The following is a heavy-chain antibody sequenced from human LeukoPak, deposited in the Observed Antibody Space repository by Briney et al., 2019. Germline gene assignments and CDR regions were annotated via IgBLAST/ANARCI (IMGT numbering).Heavy chain of an antibody. V-gene: IGHV4-39*07. CDR3: ARDRAAIGHFDD. Sequence: SETLSLTCTVSGGSISSSSYYWGWMRQPPGKGLEWIGSIYYSGSAYYNPSLKSRVTISVDTSKNQFSLKLSSVTAADTAVYYCARDRAAIGHFDDWGQGTLVTVSS. CDR1: GGSISSSSYY. J-gene: IGHJ4*02. CDR2: IYYSGSA. D-gene: IGHD6-13*01.